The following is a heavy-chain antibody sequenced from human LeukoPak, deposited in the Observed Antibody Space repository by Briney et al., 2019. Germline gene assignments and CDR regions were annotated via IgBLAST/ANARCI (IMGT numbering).Heavy chain of an antibody. CDR2: ISYDGSNK. Sequence: GRSLRLSFEASGXTFSNYGMHWVRQAPGRGLEWVALISYDGSNKYYADSVKGRFTVSRDNSKNTLYLQMNSLRAEDTAVYYCAKETYLSLDYWGQGTLVTVSS. D-gene: IGHD2/OR15-2a*01. CDR3: AKETYLSLDY. CDR1: GXTFSNYG. J-gene: IGHJ4*02. V-gene: IGHV3-30*18.